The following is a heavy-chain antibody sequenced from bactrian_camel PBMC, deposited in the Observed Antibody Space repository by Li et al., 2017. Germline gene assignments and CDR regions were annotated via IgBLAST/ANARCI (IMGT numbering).Heavy chain of an antibody. CDR3: ATDTRELQGATMAFKAALYKIADFGY. Sequence: DVQLVESGGDLVLPGGSLRLSCVSSLYTSDDDSMVWIRQAPGKGLEWVSSIPSDGRNTHYADSVKGRFTISRDNAKNTVYLQMNSLKSEDTALYYCATDTRELQGATMAFKAALYKIADFGYWGQGTQVTVS. J-gene: IGHJ6*01. CDR1: LYTSDDDS. V-gene: IGHV3-1*01. D-gene: IGHD4*01. CDR2: IPSDGRNT.